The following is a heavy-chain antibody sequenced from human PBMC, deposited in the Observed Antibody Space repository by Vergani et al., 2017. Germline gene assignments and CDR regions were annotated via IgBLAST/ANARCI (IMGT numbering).Heavy chain of an antibody. V-gene: IGHV4-61*02. CDR3: ARDFSHLSSVHPDP. CDR2: IYTSGST. D-gene: IGHD1-1*01. Sequence: QVQLQESGPGLVKPSETLSLTCGVSGGSISSGSYYWSWIRQPAGKGLEWIGRIYTSGSTNYNPSLKSRVTISVDTSKNQFSLKLSSVTAADTAVYYCARDFSHLSSVHPDPWGQGTLVTVSS. CDR1: GGSISSGSYY. J-gene: IGHJ5*02.